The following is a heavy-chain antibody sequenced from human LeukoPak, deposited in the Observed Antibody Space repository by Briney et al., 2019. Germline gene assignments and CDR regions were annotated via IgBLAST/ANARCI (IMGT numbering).Heavy chain of an antibody. CDR3: TIIQVGFRIELRWDY. D-gene: IGHD4-23*01. Sequence: PGGSLRLSCAASGFTFSSYGMHWVRQAPGKGLEWVAFIRYDGSNKYYADSVKGRFTISRDNSKNTLYLQMNSLKTEDTAVYYCTIIQVGFRIELRWDYWGQGTLVTVSS. CDR2: IRYDGSNK. CDR1: GFTFSSYG. J-gene: IGHJ4*02. V-gene: IGHV3-30*02.